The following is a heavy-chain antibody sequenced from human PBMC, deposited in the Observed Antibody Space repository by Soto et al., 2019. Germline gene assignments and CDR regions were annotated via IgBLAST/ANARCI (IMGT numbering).Heavy chain of an antibody. CDR3: AREATSIDRFGMDV. Sequence: EVQLVESGGGLVQPGGSLRLSCAAYGFTFSSYWMYWVRQAPGKWLVWVSRINSDGSTTNYAESVKGRFTISRDNAKNTLYLQMNSLRAEDTAVYYCAREATSIDRFGMDVWGQGTTVTVSS. J-gene: IGHJ6*02. V-gene: IGHV3-74*01. CDR1: GFTFSSYW. CDR2: INSDGSTT.